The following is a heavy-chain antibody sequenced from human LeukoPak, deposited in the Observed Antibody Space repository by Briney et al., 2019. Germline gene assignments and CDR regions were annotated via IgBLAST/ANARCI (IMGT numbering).Heavy chain of an antibody. CDR3: ARHATRGRLNYYYYYMDV. V-gene: IGHV4-34*01. CDR1: GGSFSGYY. J-gene: IGHJ6*03. D-gene: IGHD3-10*01. CDR2: INHSGST. Sequence: SETLSLTCAVYGGSFSGYYWSWIRQPPGKGLEWIGEINHSGSTNYNPSLKSRVTISVDTSKNQFSLKLSSVTAADTAVYYCARHATRGRLNYYYYYMDVWGKGTTVTISS.